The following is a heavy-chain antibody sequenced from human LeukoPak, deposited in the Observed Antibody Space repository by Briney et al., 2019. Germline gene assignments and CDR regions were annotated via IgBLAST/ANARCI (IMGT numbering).Heavy chain of an antibody. J-gene: IGHJ3*02. D-gene: IGHD6-13*01. V-gene: IGHV3-30*19. CDR2: ISYDGSNK. Sequence: GGSLRLSCVASGFTFSSHGMHWVRQAPGKGLEWVAVISYDGSNKYYADSVKGRFTISRDNSKNTLYLQMNSLRAEDTAVYYCARESIAAAVVGAFDIWGQGTMVTVSS. CDR1: GFTFSSHG. CDR3: ARESIAAAVVGAFDI.